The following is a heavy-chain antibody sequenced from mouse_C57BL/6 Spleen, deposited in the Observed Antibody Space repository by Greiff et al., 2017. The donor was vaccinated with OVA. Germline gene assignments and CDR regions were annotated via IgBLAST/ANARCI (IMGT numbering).Heavy chain of an antibody. V-gene: IGHV1-69*01. CDR1: GYTFTSYW. CDR2: LDPSDSYP. Sequence: VQLQQPGAELVMPGASVKLSCKASGYTFTSYWMHWVKQRPGQGLEWIGELDPSDSYPNYNQKFKGKSTLTVDKSSSTAYMQLSSLTSEDSAVYYCARLDYDGGIGYWGQGTTLTVSS. D-gene: IGHD2-4*01. J-gene: IGHJ2*01. CDR3: ARLDYDGGIGY.